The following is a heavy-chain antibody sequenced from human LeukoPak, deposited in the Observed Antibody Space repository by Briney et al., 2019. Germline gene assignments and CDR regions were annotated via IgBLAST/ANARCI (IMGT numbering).Heavy chain of an antibody. CDR2: IYYSGST. D-gene: IGHD3-22*01. CDR1: GGSISSNSFY. Sequence: SETLSLTCTVSGGSISSNSFYWSWIRQPPGEGLEWIGYIYYSGSTNYKPSLKSRVTISVETSKNQFSLKLRSVTAADTAVYYCARVTGYMIEDYFDYWGQGTLVTVSS. J-gene: IGHJ4*02. V-gene: IGHV4-61*01. CDR3: ARVTGYMIEDYFDY.